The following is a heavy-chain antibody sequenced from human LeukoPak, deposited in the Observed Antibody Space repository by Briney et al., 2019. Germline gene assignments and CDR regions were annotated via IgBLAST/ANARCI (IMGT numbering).Heavy chain of an antibody. CDR3: ARGYYSSSAFDF. CDR1: GYTFTGYY. V-gene: IGHV1-2*02. Sequence: ASVKVSCKSSGYTFTGYYIHWVRQAPGQGLEWMGWINPNSGVTNYARKFQGRVTMTRDTSISTAYMELRRLRSDDTAVYYCARGYYSSSAFDFWGQGTLVTVSS. CDR2: INPNSGVT. J-gene: IGHJ4*02. D-gene: IGHD6-6*01.